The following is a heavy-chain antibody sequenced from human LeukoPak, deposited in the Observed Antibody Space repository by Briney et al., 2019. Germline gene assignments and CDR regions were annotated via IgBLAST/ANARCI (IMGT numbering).Heavy chain of an antibody. CDR1: GFPFSTYT. V-gene: IGHV3-23*01. J-gene: IGHJ3*02. D-gene: IGHD2-15*01. CDR3: AKDRVPDNRWSFDK. Sequence: GGSLRLSCAASGFPFSTYTMSWVRQSPGKGLEWVSSLFGSGSKIFYADSVKGRLNISRDSSKSTLYLQMNGLRVEDTALYYCAKDRVPDNRWSFDKWGQGTMVTVSA. CDR2: LFGSGSKI.